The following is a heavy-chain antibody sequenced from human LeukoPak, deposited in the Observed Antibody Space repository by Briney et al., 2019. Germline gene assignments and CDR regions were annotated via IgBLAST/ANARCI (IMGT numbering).Heavy chain of an antibody. Sequence: GGSLRLSCAASGFTISSYSMSWVRQAPGKGLEWVSYISSSGITIYYADSVRGRFTISRDNVKNSLYLQMNSLRAEDTAVYYCARARSAYYFDYWGQGTLVTVSS. CDR2: ISSSGITI. V-gene: IGHV3-48*01. J-gene: IGHJ4*02. CDR3: ARARSAYYFDY. CDR1: GFTISSYS. D-gene: IGHD2-15*01.